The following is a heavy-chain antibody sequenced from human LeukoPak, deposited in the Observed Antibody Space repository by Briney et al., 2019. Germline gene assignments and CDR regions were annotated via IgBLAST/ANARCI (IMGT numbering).Heavy chain of an antibody. Sequence: GGTLRLSCAASGFTFSSYGMSWVRQAPGKGPEWVSAISGSGGSTYYADSVKGRFTISRDNAKNSLYLQMNSLRAEDTAVYYCARFIAAPYYFDYWGRGTLVTVSS. CDR1: GFTFSSYG. D-gene: IGHD6-13*01. CDR2: ISGSGGST. J-gene: IGHJ4*02. CDR3: ARFIAAPYYFDY. V-gene: IGHV3-23*01.